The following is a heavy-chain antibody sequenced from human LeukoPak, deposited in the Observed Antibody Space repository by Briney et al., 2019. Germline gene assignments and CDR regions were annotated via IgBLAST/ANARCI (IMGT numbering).Heavy chain of an antibody. CDR1: GGSISSSSYY. CDR2: IYYSGST. V-gene: IGHV4-39*01. J-gene: IGHJ5*02. CDR3: ARRLRYFDWQPHNWFDP. Sequence: PSETLSLTCTVSGGSISSSSYYWGWIRQPPGKGLEWIGSIYYSGSTYYNPSLKSRVTISVDTSKNQFSLKLSSVTAADTAVYYCARRLRYFDWQPHNWFDPWGQGTLVTVSS. D-gene: IGHD3-9*01.